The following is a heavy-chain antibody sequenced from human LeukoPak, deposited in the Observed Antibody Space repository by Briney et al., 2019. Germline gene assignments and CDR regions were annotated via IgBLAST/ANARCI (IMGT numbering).Heavy chain of an antibody. CDR1: GGSFSGYY. CDR2: INPRGST. CDR3: ARETKLLANPQYYFFMDV. V-gene: IGHV4-34*01. J-gene: IGHJ6*03. Sequence: PSETLSHTCAINGGSFSGYYVTWIRQAPGKGLEWIGEINPRGSTIHNPSLKSRVTISLDTSKNQFSLKLSSVTAADTAVYYCARETKLLANPQYYFFMDVWGKGTTVTVSS. D-gene: IGHD2-15*01.